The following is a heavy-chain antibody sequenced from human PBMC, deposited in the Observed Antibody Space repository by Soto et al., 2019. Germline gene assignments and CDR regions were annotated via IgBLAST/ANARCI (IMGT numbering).Heavy chain of an antibody. J-gene: IGHJ5*02. Sequence: SETLSLTCTVSGGSISSGGYYWSWIRQHPGKGLEWIGYIYYSGSTYYNPSLKSRVTISVDTSKNQFSLKLSSVTAADTAVYYSAREGELRYFDTNWFDPWGQGTLVTVSS. CDR1: GGSISSGGYY. V-gene: IGHV4-31*03. CDR3: AREGELRYFDTNWFDP. CDR2: IYYSGST. D-gene: IGHD3-9*01.